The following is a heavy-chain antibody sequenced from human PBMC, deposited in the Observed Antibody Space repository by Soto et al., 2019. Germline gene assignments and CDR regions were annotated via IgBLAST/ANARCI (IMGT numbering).Heavy chain of an antibody. D-gene: IGHD3-9*01. CDR3: ARDSHYDILTGYSRNAFDM. CDR2: INPNSGGT. J-gene: IGHJ3*02. CDR1: GYSFAGHY. V-gene: IGHV1-2*02. Sequence: ASVKVSCKTSGYSFAGHYLHWVRQAPGQGLDWMGWINPNSGGTIYAQRFQGRVTMTRDTSISTAHMVLTSLRSDDTAVYYCARDSHYDILTGYSRNAFDMWGRGTVVTVSS.